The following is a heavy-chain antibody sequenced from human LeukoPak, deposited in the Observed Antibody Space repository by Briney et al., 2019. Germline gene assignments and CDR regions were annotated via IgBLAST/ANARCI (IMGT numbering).Heavy chain of an antibody. Sequence: ASVKVSCKASGGTFSSYAISWVRQAPGQGLEWMGGIIPIFGTANYAQEFQGRVTITADESTSTAYMELSSLRSEDTAVYYCARDPGACSSTSCLGAFDIWGQGTMVTVSS. CDR3: ARDPGACSSTSCLGAFDI. CDR2: IIPIFGTA. D-gene: IGHD2-2*01. J-gene: IGHJ3*02. V-gene: IGHV1-69*13. CDR1: GGTFSSYA.